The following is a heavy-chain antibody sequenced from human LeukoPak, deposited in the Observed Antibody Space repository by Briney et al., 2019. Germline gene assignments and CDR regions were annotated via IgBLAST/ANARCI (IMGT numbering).Heavy chain of an antibody. J-gene: IGHJ5*02. CDR2: IYHSGST. CDR1: GGSISSSSYY. D-gene: IGHD5-12*01. Sequence: SETLSLTCTVSGGSISSSSYYWGWIRQPPGKGLEWIGSIYHSGSTYYNPSLKSRVTISVDTSKNQFSLKLSSVTAADTAVYYCARWSGWLRFRGSFDPWGQGTLVTVSS. V-gene: IGHV4-39*07. CDR3: ARWSGWLRFRGSFDP.